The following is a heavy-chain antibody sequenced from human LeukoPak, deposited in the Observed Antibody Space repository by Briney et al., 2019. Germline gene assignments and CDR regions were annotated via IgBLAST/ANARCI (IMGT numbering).Heavy chain of an antibody. Sequence: GGSLRLSCAASGFTVSSNYMSWVRQAPGKGLEWVSVIYSGGSTYYADSVKGRFTISRDNSKNTLYLQMNSLKASDTAMYYCARPYGSGLPWAFDIWGQGTMVTVSS. D-gene: IGHD3-10*01. V-gene: IGHV3-53*01. J-gene: IGHJ3*02. CDR3: ARPYGSGLPWAFDI. CDR2: IYSGGST. CDR1: GFTVSSNY.